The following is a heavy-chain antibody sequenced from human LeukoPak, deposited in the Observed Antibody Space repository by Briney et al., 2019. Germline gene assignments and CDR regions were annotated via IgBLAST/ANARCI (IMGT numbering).Heavy chain of an antibody. V-gene: IGHV3-23*01. CDR1: GFTFSSYS. J-gene: IGHJ6*03. CDR2: FRGSDGST. CDR3: AKNYGSGSSVKYYYSMDV. D-gene: IGHD3-10*01. Sequence: GGSLRLSCAASGFTFSSYSMSWVRQAPGKGLEWVSIFRGSDGSTYYADSVEGRFTISRDNSKNTLYLQMNSLRAEDSAVYYCAKNYGSGSSVKYYYSMDVWGKGTTVTVSS.